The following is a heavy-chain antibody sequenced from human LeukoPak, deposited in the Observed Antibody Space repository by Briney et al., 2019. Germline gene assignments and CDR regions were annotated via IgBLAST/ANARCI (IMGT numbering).Heavy chain of an antibody. J-gene: IGHJ5*01. CDR1: GFTFNKYG. D-gene: IGHD3-10*01. CDR3: ARDGSGLAVRGWFDF. V-gene: IGHV3-33*01. CDR2: IWNDGSNE. Sequence: GGSLRLFCVASGFTFNKYGIHWVRQAPGKGLEWLAVIWNDGSNEYYADSVKGRLAISRDNDKSTVNLQMNSLRAEDTAVYFCARDGSGLAVRGWFDFWGQGTLVTVSS.